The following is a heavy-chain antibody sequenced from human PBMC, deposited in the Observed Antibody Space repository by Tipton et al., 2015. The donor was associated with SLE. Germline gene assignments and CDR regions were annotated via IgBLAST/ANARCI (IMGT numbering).Heavy chain of an antibody. CDR1: GGSISSGDYY. D-gene: IGHD1-1*01. V-gene: IGHV4-30-4*01. J-gene: IGHJ4*02. CDR2: IYYSGST. Sequence: LRLSCAVSGGSISSGDYYWSWIRQPPGKGLEWIGYIYYSGSTYYNPSLKSRVTISVDTSKNQFSLKLSSVTAADTAVYYCARGSTGFDYWGQGTLVTVSS. CDR3: ARGSTGFDY.